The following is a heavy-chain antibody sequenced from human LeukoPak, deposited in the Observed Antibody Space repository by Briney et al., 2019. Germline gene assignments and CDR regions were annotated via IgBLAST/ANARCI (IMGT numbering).Heavy chain of an antibody. Sequence: ASVKVSCKASGYTFTSYGISWVRQAPGQGLEWMGWISAYNGNTNYAQKLQGRVTMTTDTSTSTAYMELRSLRSDDTAVYYCARDSTPAAAGDNWFDPWGQGTLVTVSS. V-gene: IGHV1-18*01. CDR2: ISAYNGNT. CDR1: GYTFTSYG. J-gene: IGHJ5*02. D-gene: IGHD6-13*01. CDR3: ARDSTPAAAGDNWFDP.